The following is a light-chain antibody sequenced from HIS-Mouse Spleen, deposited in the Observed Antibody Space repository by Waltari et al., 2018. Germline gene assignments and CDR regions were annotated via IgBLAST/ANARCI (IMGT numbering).Light chain of an antibody. V-gene: IGLV2-23*01. CDR1: SSDVGSYNL. CDR3: ETWDSNTWV. CDR2: EGS. J-gene: IGLJ3*02. Sequence: QSALTQPASVSGSPGQSITISCTGTSSDVGSYNLVSWYQQHPGKAPKLMIYEGSKRPSGVSNRFSGSKSGNTASLTISGLQAEDEADYYCETWDSNTWVFGGGTKLTVL.